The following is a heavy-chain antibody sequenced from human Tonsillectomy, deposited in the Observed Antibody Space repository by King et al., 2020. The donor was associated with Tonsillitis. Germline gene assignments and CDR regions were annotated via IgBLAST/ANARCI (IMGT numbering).Heavy chain of an antibody. CDR3: ARDYYNSGSYSFDY. J-gene: IGHJ4*02. V-gene: IGHV3-48*01. CDR1: GFTFSRYN. CDR2: ISSSSSTI. D-gene: IGHD3-10*01. Sequence: VQLVESGGGLVQPGGSLRLSCAASGFTFSRYNMNWVRQAPGKGLEWVSYISSSSSTIYYADSVKGRFTVSRDNAKDSLYLQMNYLRAEDTAVYYCARDYYNSGSYSFDYWGQGTLVTVSS.